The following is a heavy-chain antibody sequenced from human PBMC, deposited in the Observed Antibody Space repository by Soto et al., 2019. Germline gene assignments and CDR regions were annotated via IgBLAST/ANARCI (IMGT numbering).Heavy chain of an antibody. CDR2: TYYRSKWYN. D-gene: IGHD5-12*01. CDR3: ARWGSLYGGYEYAFDI. Sequence: SQTLSLTCAISGDSVSSNSAAWNWTRQSPSRGLEWLGRTYYRSKWYNDYAVSVKSRISINPDTSKNQFSLQLNSVTPEDTAVYYCARWGSLYGGYEYAFDILGQGTMVTVSS. V-gene: IGHV6-1*01. J-gene: IGHJ3*02. CDR1: GDSVSSNSAA.